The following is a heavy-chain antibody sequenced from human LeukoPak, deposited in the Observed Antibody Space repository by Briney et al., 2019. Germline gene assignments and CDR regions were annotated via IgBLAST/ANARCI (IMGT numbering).Heavy chain of an antibody. CDR2: IYYSGST. CDR3: VRADGRSSWST. V-gene: IGHV4-59*01. J-gene: IGHJ5*02. CDR1: GGSFVNYY. D-gene: IGHD2-15*01. Sequence: SETLSLTCTVSGGSFVNYYWSWIRQPPGKGLEWIGNIYYSGSTNYKPSLKSRITISVGTSKNQFSLKLSSVTAADTAVYYCVRADGRSSWSTWGQGALVTVSS.